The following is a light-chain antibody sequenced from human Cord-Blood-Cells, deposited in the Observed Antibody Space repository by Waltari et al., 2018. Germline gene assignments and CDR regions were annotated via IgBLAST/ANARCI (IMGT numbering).Light chain of an antibody. CDR3: QQYYSTPRT. J-gene: IGKJ1*01. CDR2: WAS. CDR1: QSGLYSSNNKNY. V-gene: IGKV4-1*01. Sequence: DIVMTQSPDSLAVSLGERATINCKSSQSGLYSSNNKNYLAWYQQKPGQPPKLLIYWASTRESGVPDRFSGSGSGTDFTLTISILQAEDVAVYYCQQYYSTPRTFGQGTKVEIK.